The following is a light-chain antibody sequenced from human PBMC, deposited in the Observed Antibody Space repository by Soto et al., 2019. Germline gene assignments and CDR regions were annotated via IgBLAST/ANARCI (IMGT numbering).Light chain of an antibody. Sequence: EIVMTQSPATLSVSPGERAPLSCRASQTVSTNLAWYQQKPGQAPRLLSYGASTRATDIPDRFSGSGSRTEFTLTITSLQSEDFAVYYCQQCDDWPLTFVGGTRVEIK. J-gene: IGKJ4*01. CDR3: QQCDDWPLT. CDR2: GAS. V-gene: IGKV3-15*01. CDR1: QTVSTN.